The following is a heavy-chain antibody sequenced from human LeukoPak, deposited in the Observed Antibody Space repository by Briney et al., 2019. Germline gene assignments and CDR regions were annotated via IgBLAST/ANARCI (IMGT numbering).Heavy chain of an antibody. CDR1: GFTFDDYA. Sequence: PGGSLRLSCAASGFTFDDYAMHWVRQAPGKGLEWVSGISWNSGSIGYADSLKGRFTISRDNAKNSLFLQMSSLGADDTAIYYCARAGELRYMDVWGKGTAVTVSS. CDR3: ARAGELRYMDV. CDR2: ISWNSGSI. D-gene: IGHD3-16*01. V-gene: IGHV3-9*01. J-gene: IGHJ6*03.